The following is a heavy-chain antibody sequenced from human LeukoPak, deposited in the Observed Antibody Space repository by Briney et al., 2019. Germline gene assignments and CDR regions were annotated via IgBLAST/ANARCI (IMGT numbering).Heavy chain of an antibody. J-gene: IGHJ4*02. CDR2: ISGSSSNK. V-gene: IGHV3-21*01. CDR1: GFSFDDYG. CDR3: ARPPSTSAWSNSVDD. D-gene: IGHD6-19*01. Sequence: GGSRRLSCAASGFSFDDYGLTWVRQAPGKGLEWVASISGSSSNKYYADSVQGRFTISRDNAKNSLYLQMGSLRAEDTAVYYCARPPSTSAWSNSVDDWGQGTLVTVSS.